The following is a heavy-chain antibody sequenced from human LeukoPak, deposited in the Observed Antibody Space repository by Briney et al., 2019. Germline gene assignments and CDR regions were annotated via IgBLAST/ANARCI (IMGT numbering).Heavy chain of an antibody. V-gene: IGHV1-46*01. Sequence: GASVKVSCKASGGTFSSYAISWVRQAPGQGLEWMGIINPNGGSTSYAQKFQGRVTMTRDTSTSTVYMELSSLTSEDPAVYYCARSYGASVRSGCAYWGQGTLVTVSS. J-gene: IGHJ4*02. CDR2: INPNGGST. CDR3: ARSYGASVRSGCAY. CDR1: GGTFSSYA. D-gene: IGHD5-18*01.